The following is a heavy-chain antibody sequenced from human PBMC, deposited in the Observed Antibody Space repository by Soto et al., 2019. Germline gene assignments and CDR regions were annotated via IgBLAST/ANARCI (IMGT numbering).Heavy chain of an antibody. CDR2: ISGSGGST. CDR1: GFTFSSYA. CDR3: GKDLKRGSGSGYYISPDYFDY. J-gene: IGHJ4*02. D-gene: IGHD3-3*01. Sequence: GGSLRLSCAASGFTFSSYAMSWVRQAPGKGLEWVSAISGSGGSTYYADSVKGRFTISRDNSKNTLYLQMNSLRAEDTAVYYCGKDLKRGSGSGYYISPDYFDYWGQGTLVTVSS. V-gene: IGHV3-23*01.